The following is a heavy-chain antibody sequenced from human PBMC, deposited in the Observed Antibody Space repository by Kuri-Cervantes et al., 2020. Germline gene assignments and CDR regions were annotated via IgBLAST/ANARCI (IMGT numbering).Heavy chain of an antibody. J-gene: IGHJ6*03. V-gene: IGHV3-13*01. CDR3: ARGDSLLGGPNYYYYYYMDV. Sequence: GGSLRLSCAASGFTFSSYDMHWVRQATGKGLEWVSAIGTAGDTYYPGSVKGRFTISRENAKNSLYLQMNSLRAGDTAVYYCARGDSLLGGPNYYYYYYMDVWGKGTTVTVSS. D-gene: IGHD3-16*01. CDR1: GFTFSSYD. CDR2: IGTAGDT.